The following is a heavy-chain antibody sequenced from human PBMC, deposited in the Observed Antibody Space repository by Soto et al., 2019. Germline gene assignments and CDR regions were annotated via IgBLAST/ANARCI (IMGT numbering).Heavy chain of an antibody. J-gene: IGHJ6*02. CDR1: GYSFTNND. D-gene: IGHD1-1*01. CDR2: MNPNSGNT. V-gene: IGHV1-8*01. CDR3: ARGLGNDIRTYYYYGMDV. Sequence: ASVKVSCKASGYSFTNNDVTWVRQATGQGLEWMGWMNPNSGNTGYAQKFQGRVTMTRNTSISTAYMELSSLRSEDTAVYYCARGLGNDIRTYYYYGMDVWGQGTTVTVSS.